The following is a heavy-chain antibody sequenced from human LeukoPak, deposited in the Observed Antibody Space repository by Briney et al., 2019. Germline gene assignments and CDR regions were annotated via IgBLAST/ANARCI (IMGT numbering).Heavy chain of an antibody. Sequence: SETLSLTCAVSGGSISSGGYSWSWIRQPPGKGLEWIGYIYHSGSTYYNPSLKSRVTISVDRSKNQFSLKLSSVTAADTAVYYCARESIAAAGTSRGHGRWYFDLWGRGTLVTVSS. CDR1: GGSISSGGYS. V-gene: IGHV4-30-2*01. CDR3: ARESIAAAGTSRGHGRWYFDL. CDR2: IYHSGST. D-gene: IGHD6-13*01. J-gene: IGHJ2*01.